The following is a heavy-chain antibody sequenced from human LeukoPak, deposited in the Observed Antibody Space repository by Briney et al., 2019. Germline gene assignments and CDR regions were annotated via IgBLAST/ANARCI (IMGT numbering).Heavy chain of an antibody. CDR2: IYYSGST. D-gene: IGHD2-2*01. CDR1: GGSISSSSYY. J-gene: IGHJ4*02. V-gene: IGHV4-39*01. Sequence: PSETLSLTCTVSGGSISSSSYYWGWIRQPPGKGLEWIGSIYYSGSTYYNPSLKSRVTISVDTSKNQFSLKLSSVTAADTAVYYCARHKVIVVPAATTPPDYWGQGTLVTVSS. CDR3: ARHKVIVVPAATTPPDY.